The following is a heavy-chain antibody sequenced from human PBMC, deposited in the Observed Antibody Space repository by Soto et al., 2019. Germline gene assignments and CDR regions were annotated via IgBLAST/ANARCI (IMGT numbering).Heavy chain of an antibody. CDR3: TSHLPGCSGGSCSYYYYMDV. J-gene: IGHJ6*03. D-gene: IGHD2-15*01. CDR2: IRSKANSYAT. V-gene: IGHV3-73*01. Sequence: GGSLRLSCAASGFTFSGSAMHWVRQASGKGLEWVGRIRSKANSYATAYAASVKGRFTISRDASKNTAYLQMNSLKTEDTAVYYCTSHLPGCSGGSCSYYYYMDVWGKGTTVTVSS. CDR1: GFTFSGSA.